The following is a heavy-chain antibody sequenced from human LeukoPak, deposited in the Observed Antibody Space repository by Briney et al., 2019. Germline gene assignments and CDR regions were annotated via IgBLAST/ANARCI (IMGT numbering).Heavy chain of an antibody. Sequence: PGGSLRLSCAASGFTFSSYGMHWVRQAPGKGLEWVAFIRYDGSNKYYADSVKGRFTISRDNSKNTLYLQMNSLRAEDTAVYYCAKAGTYCSSTSCSFDYWGQGTLATVSS. D-gene: IGHD2-2*01. CDR1: GFTFSSYG. J-gene: IGHJ4*02. CDR3: AKAGTYCSSTSCSFDY. CDR2: IRYDGSNK. V-gene: IGHV3-30*02.